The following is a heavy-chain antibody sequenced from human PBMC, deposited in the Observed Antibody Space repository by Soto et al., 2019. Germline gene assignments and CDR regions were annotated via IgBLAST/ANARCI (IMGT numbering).Heavy chain of an antibody. D-gene: IGHD5-12*01. CDR1: GYTFTGYY. J-gene: IGHJ3*02. CDR3: ARDRGRSPHDAFDI. V-gene: IGHV1-2*04. CDR2: INPNSGGT. Sequence: ASVKVSCKASGYTFTGYYMHWVRQAPGQGLEWMGWINPNSGGTNYAQKFQGWVTMTRDTSISTAYMELSRLRSDDTAVYYCARDRGRSPHDAFDIWGQGTMVTV.